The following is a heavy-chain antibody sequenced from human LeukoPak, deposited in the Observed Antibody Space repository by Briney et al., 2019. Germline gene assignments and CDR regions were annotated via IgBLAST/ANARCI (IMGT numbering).Heavy chain of an antibody. Sequence: GGSLRLSCAASGFTFIDYDMHWVRQVIGKGLEWVSAIGIRGNTHYSGSVKGRFTISRENAESSLYLQMNSLRAEDTAVYYCARGGIQVSGIDEFDYWGQGTLVTVSS. V-gene: IGHV3-13*01. CDR1: GFTFIDYD. CDR2: IGIRGNT. J-gene: IGHJ4*02. CDR3: ARGGIQVSGIDEFDY. D-gene: IGHD6-19*01.